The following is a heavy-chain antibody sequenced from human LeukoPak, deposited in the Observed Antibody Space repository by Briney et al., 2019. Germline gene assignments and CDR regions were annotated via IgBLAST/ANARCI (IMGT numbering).Heavy chain of an antibody. CDR2: IYYSGST. D-gene: IGHD4-17*01. J-gene: IGHJ3*02. V-gene: IGHV4-59*01. CDR3: AREWPGDYDAFDI. Sequence: SETLSLTCTVSGGSISSYYWSWIRQPPGKGPEWIGYIYYSGSTNYNPSLKSRVTISVDTSKNQFSLKLSSVTAADTAVYYCAREWPGDYDAFDIWGQGTMVTVSS. CDR1: GGSISSYY.